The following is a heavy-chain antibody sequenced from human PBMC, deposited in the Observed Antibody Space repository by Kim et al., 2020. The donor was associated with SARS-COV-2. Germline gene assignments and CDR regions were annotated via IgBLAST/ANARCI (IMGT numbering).Heavy chain of an antibody. CDR3: AREKYYYGSGSLNYGMDV. D-gene: IGHD3-10*01. J-gene: IGHJ6*02. V-gene: IGHV3-30*01. Sequence: KGRFTISRDNSKNTLYLRMNSRRAEDTAVYYCAREKYYYGSGSLNYGMDVWGQGTTVTVSS.